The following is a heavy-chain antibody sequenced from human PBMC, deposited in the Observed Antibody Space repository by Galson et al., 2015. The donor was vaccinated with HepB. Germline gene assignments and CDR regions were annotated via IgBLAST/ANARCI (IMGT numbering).Heavy chain of an antibody. CDR3: AKNLELRWFCACFDY. V-gene: IGHV3-23*01. J-gene: IGHJ4*02. CDR2: ISGSTDST. D-gene: IGHD1-7*01. Sequence: SLRLSCAASGFSFSSFAMSWVRQAPGKGLEWVSAISGSTDSTYYADSVKGRFTISGDNSKNTLYLQMKSLRAEDTAVYYCAKNLELRWFCACFDYWGQGTLVTVSS. CDR1: GFSFSSFA.